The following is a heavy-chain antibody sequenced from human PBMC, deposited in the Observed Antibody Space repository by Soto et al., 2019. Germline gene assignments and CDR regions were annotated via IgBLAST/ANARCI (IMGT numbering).Heavy chain of an antibody. Sequence: GGSLRLSCVASGFTFDIYAMGWVRRAPGKGLEWVSGTSAGGDYTYHADSVKGRFTISRDNSKNTLYLQMNSLRAEDTAVYFCARGARRVVVWGYFDPWGQGTLVTVSS. V-gene: IGHV3-23*01. J-gene: IGHJ5*02. CDR1: GFTFDIYA. CDR3: ARGARRVVVWGYFDP. CDR2: TSAGGDYT. D-gene: IGHD2-15*01.